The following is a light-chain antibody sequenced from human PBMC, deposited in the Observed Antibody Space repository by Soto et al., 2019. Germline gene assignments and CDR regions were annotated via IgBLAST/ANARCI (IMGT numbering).Light chain of an antibody. CDR2: GAS. CDR1: QSISSN. J-gene: IGKJ1*01. V-gene: IGKV3-15*01. CDR3: QQYNSWPRT. Sequence: EIVMTQFPATLSVSPGESATLSCRASQSISSNLAWYQQKPGQAPRLLIYGASTRATGIPARFSGIGSGTEFTFTISSLQSEDFAVYYCQQYNSWPRTFGQGTKVDIK.